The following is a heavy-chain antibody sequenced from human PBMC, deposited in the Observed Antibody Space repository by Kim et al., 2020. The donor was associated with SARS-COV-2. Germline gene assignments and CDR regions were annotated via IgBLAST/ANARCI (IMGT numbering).Heavy chain of an antibody. CDR3: ARRITMVRGVSFYYYYYGMDV. J-gene: IGHJ6*02. CDR1: GYTFTSYA. D-gene: IGHD3-10*01. Sequence: ASVKVSCKASGYTFTSYAMNWVRQAPGQGLEWMGWINTNTGNPTYAQGFTGRFVFSLDTSVSTAYLQISSLKAEDTAVYYCARRITMVRGVSFYYYYYGMDVWVQGTTVTVSS. V-gene: IGHV7-4-1*02. CDR2: INTNTGNP.